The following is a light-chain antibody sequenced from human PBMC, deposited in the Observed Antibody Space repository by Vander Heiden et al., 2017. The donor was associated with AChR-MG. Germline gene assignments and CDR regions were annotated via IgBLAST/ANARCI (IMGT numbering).Light chain of an antibody. CDR3: GSWDSSLSASFV. Sequence: QSMLTQPPSVSAAAGQKVTISCSGSSTNIENYYVSWYQHLPGTAPKLLIYDNHKRPSGISDRFSGSKSGPSATLVITGLQTGDEADYYCGSWDSSLSASFVFGSGTKVTVL. J-gene: IGLJ1*01. V-gene: IGLV1-51*01. CDR1: STNIENYY. CDR2: DNH.